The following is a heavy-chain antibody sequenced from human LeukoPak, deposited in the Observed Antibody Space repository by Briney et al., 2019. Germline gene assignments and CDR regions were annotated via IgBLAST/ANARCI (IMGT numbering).Heavy chain of an antibody. CDR2: ISGSGGST. D-gene: IGHD2-2*01. Sequence: PGGSLRLSCAASGFTFSSYGMSWVRQAPGKGLEWVSGISGSGGSTYYADSVKGRFTISRDNSKNTLYLQMNSLRAEDTAVYYCAKTHTEYDSTSWPWFDPWGQGTLVTVSS. J-gene: IGHJ5*02. V-gene: IGHV3-23*01. CDR1: GFTFSSYG. CDR3: AKTHTEYDSTSWPWFDP.